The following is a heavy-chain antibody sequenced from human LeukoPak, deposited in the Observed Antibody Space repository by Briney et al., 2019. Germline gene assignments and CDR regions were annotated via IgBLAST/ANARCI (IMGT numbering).Heavy chain of an antibody. CDR2: ISGDGGST. CDR3: AAAYFGVDQYYYGMDV. J-gene: IGHJ6*02. D-gene: IGHD3-3*01. V-gene: IGHV3-23*01. Sequence: GGSLRLSCAASRFTFSMSWVREAPGKGLEWVSAISGDGGSTYYADSVKGRFTISRDKSKNTLNLQMNSLRTDDTAVYYCAAAYFGVDQYYYGMDVWGQGATVTVSS. CDR1: RFTFS.